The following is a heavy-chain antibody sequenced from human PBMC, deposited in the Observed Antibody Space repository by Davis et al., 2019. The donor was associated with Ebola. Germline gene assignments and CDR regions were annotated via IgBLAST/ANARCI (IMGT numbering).Heavy chain of an antibody. J-gene: IGHJ6*02. CDR3: AKDLDAILREAPRYDNYGLDV. Sequence: PGGSLRLSCAASGFSFTNYAMHWVRQAPGKGLEWVALISYDGSIKDYADSVKGRFTISRDNLRNTLYVQMHSLSGEDTAVYHCAKDLDAILREAPRYDNYGLDVWGQGTTVTVSS. CDR1: GFSFTNYA. D-gene: IGHD5-24*01. V-gene: IGHV3-30*18. CDR2: ISYDGSIK.